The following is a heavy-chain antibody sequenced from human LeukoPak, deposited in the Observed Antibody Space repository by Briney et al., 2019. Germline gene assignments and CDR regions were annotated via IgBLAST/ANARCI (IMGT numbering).Heavy chain of an antibody. D-gene: IGHD3-3*01. CDR2: INHSGST. CDR3: ASATISGVVTTS. CDR1: GGSFSGYY. Sequence: SETLSLTCAVYGGSFSGYYWSWIRQPPGKGLEWIGEINHSGSTNYNPSLKSRVTISVDTSKNQFSLKLSSVTAADTAVYYCASATISGVVTTSWGQGTLVTVSS. J-gene: IGHJ5*02. V-gene: IGHV4-34*01.